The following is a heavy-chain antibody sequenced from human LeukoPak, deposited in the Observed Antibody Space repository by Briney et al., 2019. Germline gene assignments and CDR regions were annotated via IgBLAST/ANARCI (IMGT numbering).Heavy chain of an antibody. CDR2: INKDGGEK. V-gene: IGHV3-7*03. J-gene: IGHJ4*02. CDR1: GFTFSSYW. CDR3: VKDSPPRYSGSPPAY. Sequence: GGSLRLSCAASGFTFSSYWMSWVRQAPGKGLEWVANINKDGGEKYYVDSVKGRFTISRDNARNSLYLQMNSLRADDTAVYYCVKDSPPRYSGSPPAYWGQGTLVTVSS. D-gene: IGHD1-26*01.